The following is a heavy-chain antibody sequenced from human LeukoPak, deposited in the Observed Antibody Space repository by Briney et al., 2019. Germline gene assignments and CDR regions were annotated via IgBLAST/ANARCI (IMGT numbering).Heavy chain of an antibody. CDR3: AKASVLGYCTNGVCYTVDY. CDR2: ISGSGGST. CDR1: GFTFSSYG. D-gene: IGHD2-8*01. V-gene: IGHV3-23*01. Sequence: PGGSLRLSCAASGFTFSSYGMNWVRQAPGKGLEWVSAISGSGGSTYYADSVKGRFTISRDNSKNTLYLQMNSLRAEDTAVYYCAKASVLGYCTNGVCYTVDYWGQGTLVTVSS. J-gene: IGHJ4*02.